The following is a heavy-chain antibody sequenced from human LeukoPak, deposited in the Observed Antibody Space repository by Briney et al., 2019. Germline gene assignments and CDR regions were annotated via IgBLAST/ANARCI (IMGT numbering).Heavy chain of an antibody. J-gene: IGHJ4*02. CDR3: AKDPGYVVIIPTFDY. V-gene: IGHV3-30*02. D-gene: IGHD5-12*01. CDR1: GFTFSRFG. CDR2: IWYDGSNK. Sequence: PGGSLRLSCAASGFTFSRFGMHWVRQTPGQGLEWVALIWYDGSNKYYADSVKGRFTISRDNSKNTLYLQMNSLRAEDTAVYYCAKDPGYVVIIPTFDYWGQGTLVTVSS.